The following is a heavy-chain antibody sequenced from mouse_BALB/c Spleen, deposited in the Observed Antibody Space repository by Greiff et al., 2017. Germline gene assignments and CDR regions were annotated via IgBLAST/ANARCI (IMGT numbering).Heavy chain of an antibody. J-gene: IGHJ3*01. Sequence: EVQGVESGGGLVQPGGSLKLSCAASGFTFSSYGMSWVRQTPDKRLELVATINSNGGSTYYPASVKGRFTISRDNAKNTLYLQMSSLKSEDTAMYYCAREDDYDGFAYWGQGTLVTVSA. CDR2: INSNGGST. D-gene: IGHD2-4*01. V-gene: IGHV5-6-3*01. CDR3: AREDDYDGFAY. CDR1: GFTFSSYG.